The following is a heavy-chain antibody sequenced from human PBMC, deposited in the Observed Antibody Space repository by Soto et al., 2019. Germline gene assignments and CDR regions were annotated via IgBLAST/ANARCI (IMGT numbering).Heavy chain of an antibody. V-gene: IGHV3-23*01. CDR1: GFTFSSYA. Sequence: GGSLRLSCAASGFTFSSYAMSWVRQAPGKGLEWVSAISGSGGSTYYADSVKGRFTISRDNSKNTRYLQMNSLRAEDTAVYYCATKSGYIVLMVYADYYFDYWGQGTLVTVSS. D-gene: IGHD2-8*01. CDR2: ISGSGGST. CDR3: ATKSGYIVLMVYADYYFDY. J-gene: IGHJ4*02.